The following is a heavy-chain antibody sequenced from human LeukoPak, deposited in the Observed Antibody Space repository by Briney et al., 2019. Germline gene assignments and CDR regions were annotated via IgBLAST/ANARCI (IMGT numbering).Heavy chain of an antibody. CDR3: ARDRGGYCSGTSCSIL. CDR2: IKKDGSEK. Sequence: GGSLRLSCAVSGFTFSSYWMSWVRQAPGKGLEWVANIKKDGSEKYYVDSVKGRFTISRDNAKNSLYLQMNSLGAEDTAVYYCARDRGGYCSGTSCSILWGQGTTVTVSS. CDR1: GFTFSSYW. V-gene: IGHV3-7*01. J-gene: IGHJ6*02. D-gene: IGHD2-2*01.